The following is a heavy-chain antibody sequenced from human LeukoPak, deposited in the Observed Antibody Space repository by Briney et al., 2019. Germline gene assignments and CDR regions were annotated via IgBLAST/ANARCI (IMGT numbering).Heavy chain of an antibody. CDR2: IYYSGST. Sequence: PSETLSLTCTVSGGSISSYYWSWIRQPPGKGLEWIGYIYYSGSTNYNPSLKSRVTISVDTSKNQFSLKLSSVTAADTAGYYCARSRQYCSGGSCYLSRAFDIWGQGTMVTVSS. CDR3: ARSRQYCSGGSCYLSRAFDI. CDR1: GGSISSYY. D-gene: IGHD2-15*01. V-gene: IGHV4-59*01. J-gene: IGHJ3*02.